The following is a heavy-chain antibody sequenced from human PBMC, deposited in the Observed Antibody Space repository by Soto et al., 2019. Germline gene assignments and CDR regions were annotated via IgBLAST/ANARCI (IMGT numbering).Heavy chain of an antibody. CDR2: ISSSSSYI. CDR1: GFTLSSYS. D-gene: IGHD3-3*01. Sequence: EVQLVESGGGLVKPGGSLRLSCAASGFTLSSYSMNWVRQAPGKGLEWVSAISSSSSYIYYADSVKGRFTISRDNAKNSLYLLMHSLRAEDTAGYYGARLPDLARNYDFLRARPDMDVWGQGTTVTVSS. CDR3: ARLPDLARNYDFLRARPDMDV. J-gene: IGHJ6*01. V-gene: IGHV3-21*01.